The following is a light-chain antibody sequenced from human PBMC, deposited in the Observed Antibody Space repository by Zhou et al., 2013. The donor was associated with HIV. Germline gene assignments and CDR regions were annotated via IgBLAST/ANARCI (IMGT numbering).Light chain of an antibody. CDR2: GAS. CDR3: QQRSNWPRTYT. CDR1: QSVNSKY. V-gene: IGKV3D-20*02. J-gene: IGKJ2*01. Sequence: ENVLTQSPGTLSLSPGERATLSCRASQSVNSKYFVWLQQKPGQAPRRLMSGASNRAPGVPDRFRGSGSGTDFTLTISRLEPEDFAVYYCQQRSNWPRTYTFGQGAKLEIK.